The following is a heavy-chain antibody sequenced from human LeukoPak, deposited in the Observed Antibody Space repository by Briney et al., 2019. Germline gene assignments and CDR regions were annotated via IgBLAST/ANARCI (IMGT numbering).Heavy chain of an antibody. Sequence: PGGSLRLSCAASGFTFSSYSMNWVRQAPGKGLEWVSYISSSGSTIYYADSVKGRFTISRDNAKNSLYLQMNSLRAEDTAVYYCARMGATEYFDYWGQGTLVTVSS. CDR3: ARMGATEYFDY. CDR1: GFTFSSYS. J-gene: IGHJ4*02. CDR2: ISSSGSTI. D-gene: IGHD1-26*01. V-gene: IGHV3-48*04.